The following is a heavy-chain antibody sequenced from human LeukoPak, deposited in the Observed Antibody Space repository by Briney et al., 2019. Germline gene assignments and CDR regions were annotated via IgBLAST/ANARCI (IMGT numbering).Heavy chain of an antibody. D-gene: IGHD2-2*01. CDR3: GRLAHNAWYAIDF. J-gene: IGHJ4*02. Sequence: PGGSLRLSCAASGFTFSSYWMSWIRQAPGKGLEWVANIKQDGSVKNYVDSVKGRFTISRDNAKNSVYLEMNSLRAEDTAVYYCGRLAHNAWYAIDFWGQGTLVTVSS. V-gene: IGHV3-7*01. CDR2: IKQDGSVK. CDR1: GFTFSSYW.